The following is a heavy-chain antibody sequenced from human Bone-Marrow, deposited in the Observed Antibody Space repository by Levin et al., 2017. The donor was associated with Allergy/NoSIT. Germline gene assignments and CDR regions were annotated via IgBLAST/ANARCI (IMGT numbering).Heavy chain of an antibody. V-gene: IGHV3-7*03. CDR1: GFTLSSYW. J-gene: IGHJ4*02. CDR3: ASPQKC. Sequence: SCAASGFTLSSYWMSWVRQAPGKGLEWVANIKEDGSQKYYVDSVKGRFTISRDNVKNSLYLQMNSLRAEDTAVYYCASPQKCWGQGTLVIVSS. CDR2: IKEDGSQK.